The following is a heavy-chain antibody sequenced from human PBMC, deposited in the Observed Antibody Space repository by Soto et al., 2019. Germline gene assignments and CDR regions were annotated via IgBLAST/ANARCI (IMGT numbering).Heavy chain of an antibody. V-gene: IGHV3-53*01. CDR1: GFTVTSNY. D-gene: IGHD3-10*01. Sequence: DVQLLESGGGLVQSGGSLRLSCAASGFTVTSNYMSWVRQAPGKGLEWVSVIFSGGTTHYADSVKGRFTISRDNSKNTLYLQMSSLRVDDTAVYYCAREPRGGHNFDYWGQGTLVTVSS. CDR3: AREPRGGHNFDY. CDR2: IFSGGTT. J-gene: IGHJ4*02.